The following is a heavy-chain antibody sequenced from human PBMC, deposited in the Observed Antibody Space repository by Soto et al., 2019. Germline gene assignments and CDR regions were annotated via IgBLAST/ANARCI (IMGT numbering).Heavy chain of an antibody. Sequence: ASVKVSCKASGYTFTSYDINWVRQATGQGLEWMGWMNPNSGNTGYAQKFQGRVTMTRNTSISTAYMELSSLRSEDTAVYYCARSYYDSSGYYPIFDYWGQGTLVNVSS. D-gene: IGHD3-22*01. V-gene: IGHV1-8*01. CDR1: GYTFTSYD. J-gene: IGHJ4*02. CDR2: MNPNSGNT. CDR3: ARSYYDSSGYYPIFDY.